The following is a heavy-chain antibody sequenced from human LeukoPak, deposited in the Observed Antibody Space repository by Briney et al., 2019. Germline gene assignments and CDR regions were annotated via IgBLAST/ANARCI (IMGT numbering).Heavy chain of an antibody. CDR3: ARVGSSWYYAFGI. CDR1: GYTFTGYY. Sequence: ASVKVSCKASGYTFTGYYMHWVRQAPGQGLEWMGWINPNSGGTNYAQKFQGRVTMTRDTSISTAYMELSRLRSDDTAVYYCARVGSSWYYAFGIWGQGTMVTVSS. J-gene: IGHJ3*02. CDR2: INPNSGGT. D-gene: IGHD6-13*01. V-gene: IGHV1-2*02.